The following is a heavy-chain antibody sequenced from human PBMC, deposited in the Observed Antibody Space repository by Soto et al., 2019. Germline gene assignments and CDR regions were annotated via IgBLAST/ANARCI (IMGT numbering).Heavy chain of an antibody. V-gene: IGHV4-30-2*01. Sequence: SETLSLTCTVSGGSIDSGDYYWSWIRQPPGKGLEWIGYILHTGGTQYNPSLKSRVSMSVDKSKNQFSLHLTSVTAADTAVYYCARLQFGEGFDYWGQGALVTVSS. J-gene: IGHJ4*02. CDR1: GGSIDSGDYY. CDR2: ILHTGGT. D-gene: IGHD3-10*01. CDR3: ARLQFGEGFDY.